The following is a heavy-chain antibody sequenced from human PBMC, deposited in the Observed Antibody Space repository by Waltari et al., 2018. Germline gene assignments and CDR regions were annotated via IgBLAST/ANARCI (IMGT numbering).Heavy chain of an antibody. J-gene: IGHJ5*02. D-gene: IGHD3-10*01. V-gene: IGHV3-48*03. CDR3: ARDQGPAGYNWFDH. CDR2: ISRAGRTI. Sequence: EVQLVESGGASVQPGGSLRLSCAASGFIFGSFEMNWVRQAPGKGSEWGSYISRAGRTIYYADSVKGRFTISRDNAKNDLYLQMNSLRAEDSGVYYCARDQGPAGYNWFDHWGQGTLVTVSS. CDR1: GFIFGSFE.